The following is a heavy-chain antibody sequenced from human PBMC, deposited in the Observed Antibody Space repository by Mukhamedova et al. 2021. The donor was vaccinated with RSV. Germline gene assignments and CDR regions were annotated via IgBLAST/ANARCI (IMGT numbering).Heavy chain of an antibody. D-gene: IGHD5-12*01. V-gene: IGHV3-48*03. CDR3: ARGYSGYVY. CDR2: GSTI. J-gene: IGHJ4*02. Sequence: GSTISYVDSVKGRFTTSRDNAKNSLYLQMNSLGGEDTAVYYCARGYSGYVYWGQGTLVTVSS.